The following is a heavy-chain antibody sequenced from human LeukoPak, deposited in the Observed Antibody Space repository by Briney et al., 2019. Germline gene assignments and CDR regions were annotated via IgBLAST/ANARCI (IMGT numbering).Heavy chain of an antibody. CDR2: IYSDNT. J-gene: IGHJ6*03. V-gene: IGHV3-66*03. CDR3: AKDLYYYGSGSYGNMDV. D-gene: IGHD3-10*01. Sequence: GGSLRLSCTVSGFTVSSNSMSWVRQAPGEGLEWVSFIYSDNTHYSDSVKGRFTISRDNSKNTLYLQMNSLRAEDTAVYYCAKDLYYYGSGSYGNMDVWGKGTTVTISS. CDR1: GFTVSSNS.